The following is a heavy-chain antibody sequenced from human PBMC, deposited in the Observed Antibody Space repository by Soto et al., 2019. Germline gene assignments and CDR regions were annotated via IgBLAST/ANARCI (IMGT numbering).Heavy chain of an antibody. CDR3: ATDIVVVPAAPASPYGMDV. D-gene: IGHD2-2*01. CDR2: IYYSGST. CDR1: GGSISSGGYY. Sequence: SETLSLTCTVSGGSISSGGYYWSWIRQHPGKGLEWIGYIYYSGSTYYNPSLKSRVTISVDTSKNQFSLKLSSVTAADTAVYYCATDIVVVPAAPASPYGMDVWGQGTTVTVSS. V-gene: IGHV4-31*03. J-gene: IGHJ6*02.